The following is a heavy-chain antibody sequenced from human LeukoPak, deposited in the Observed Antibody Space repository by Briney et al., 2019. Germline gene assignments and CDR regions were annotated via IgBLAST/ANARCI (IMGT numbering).Heavy chain of an antibody. CDR3: ARDSTVYGSGIRFDI. CDR1: GLTVSSYE. D-gene: IGHD3-10*01. CDR2: ISSSGSTI. Sequence: GGSLRLACAASGLTVSSYEMNWVPQAPGKGLECVSYISSSGSTIYYADYVKGRFTISRDNAKNSLYLQMNSLRGEDKAVYYCARDSTVYGSGIRFDIWGQGTMVTVSS. J-gene: IGHJ3*02. V-gene: IGHV3-48*03.